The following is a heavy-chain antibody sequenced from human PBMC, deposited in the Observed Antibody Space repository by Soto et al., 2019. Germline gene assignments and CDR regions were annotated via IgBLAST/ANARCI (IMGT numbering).Heavy chain of an antibody. D-gene: IGHD7-27*01. CDR1: GFTFDDYA. J-gene: IGHJ4*02. V-gene: IGHV3-9*01. CDR2: ISWNSINI. CDR3: ARDWGIYDSRSKSYIPHPDY. Sequence: SLRLSCAASGFTFDDYAMHWVRQTPGKGPEWVSGISWNSINIDYADSVKGRFTISRDDAKNSLYLQMNSLRDEDTAVDLCARDWGIYDSRSKSYIPHPDYRGRGSLVTGS.